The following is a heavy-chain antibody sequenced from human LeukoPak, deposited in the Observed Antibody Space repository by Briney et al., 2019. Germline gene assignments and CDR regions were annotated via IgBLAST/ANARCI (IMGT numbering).Heavy chain of an antibody. Sequence: SETLSLTCTVSGGSISSYYWSWIRQPAGKGLEWIGRIYTSGSTNHNPSLKSRVTMSVDTSKNQFSLKLSSVTAADTAAYYCARDHSPYGDYEYWGQGTLVTVSS. J-gene: IGHJ4*02. CDR1: GGSISSYY. CDR2: IYTSGST. CDR3: ARDHSPYGDYEY. V-gene: IGHV4-4*07. D-gene: IGHD4-17*01.